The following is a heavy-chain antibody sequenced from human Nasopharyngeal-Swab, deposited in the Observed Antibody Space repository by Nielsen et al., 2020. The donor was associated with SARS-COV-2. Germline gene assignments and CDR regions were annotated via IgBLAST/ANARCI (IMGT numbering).Heavy chain of an antibody. CDR2: INTDGTTT. CDR3: ARDVGGRDNY. J-gene: IGHJ4*02. CDR1: GFTFSSYW. V-gene: IGHV3-74*01. Sequence: GESLNTSCAASGFTFSSYWMHWVRQPPGKGLQRVSRINTDGTTTNYADSVRGRFTISKDNAKNTLYLQMNSLRAEDTAVYYCARDVGGRDNYWGQGALVTVSS. D-gene: IGHD2-15*01.